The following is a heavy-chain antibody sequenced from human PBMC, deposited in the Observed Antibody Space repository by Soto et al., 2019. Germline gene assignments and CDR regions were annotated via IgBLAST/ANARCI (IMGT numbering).Heavy chain of an antibody. CDR1: GGSFSGYC. D-gene: IGHD6-19*01. J-gene: IGHJ4*02. CDR3: ARGAGASQFDY. V-gene: IGHV4-34*01. CDR2: INHSGST. Sequence: SETLSLTCAVYGGSFSGYCWSWIRQPPGKGLEWIGEINHSGSTNYNPSLKSRVTISVDTSKNQFSLKLSSVTAADTAVYDCARGAGASQFDYWGQGTLVTVSS.